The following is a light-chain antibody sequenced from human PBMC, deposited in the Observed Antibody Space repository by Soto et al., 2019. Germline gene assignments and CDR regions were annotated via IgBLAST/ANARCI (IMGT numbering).Light chain of an antibody. Sequence: QSVLTQPASVSGSPGQSITISCTVTSSDVGGYNYVSWYQQHPGKAPKLMIYEVSNRPSGVSNRFSGSKSGNTASLTISGLQAEDEADYYCSSYTSSSTSRVFGGGTKVTVL. CDR2: EVS. CDR3: SSYTSSSTSRV. CDR1: SSDVGGYNY. V-gene: IGLV2-14*01. J-gene: IGLJ2*01.